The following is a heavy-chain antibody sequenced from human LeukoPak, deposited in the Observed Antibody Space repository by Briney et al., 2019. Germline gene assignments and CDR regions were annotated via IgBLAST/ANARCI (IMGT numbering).Heavy chain of an antibody. D-gene: IGHD6-13*01. J-gene: IGHJ4*02. CDR2: INSGGSST. Sequence: GGSLRLSCAASGFTFSRYYMHWVRQAPGKGLVWVSRINSGGSSTTYADSVKGRFTISRDNAKNTLYLQMNSLKVEDTAVYYCTRVFVGDEYSSSGYWGQGTLVTVSS. V-gene: IGHV3-74*01. CDR1: GFTFSRYY. CDR3: TRVFVGDEYSSSGY.